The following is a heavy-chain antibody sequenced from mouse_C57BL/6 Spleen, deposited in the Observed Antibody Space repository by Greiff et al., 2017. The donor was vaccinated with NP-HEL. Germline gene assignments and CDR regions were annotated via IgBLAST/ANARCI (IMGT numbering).Heavy chain of an antibody. Sequence: DVQLQESGAELVRPGASVKLSCTASGFNIKDDYMHWVKQRPEQGLEWIGWIDPENGDTEYASKFQGKATITAETSSNTAYLQRSSLTSEDTAVYYCTTRGNYWYFDVWGTGTTVTVSS. D-gene: IGHD2-1*01. CDR3: TTRGNYWYFDV. V-gene: IGHV14-4*01. CDR2: IDPENGDT. CDR1: GFNIKDDY. J-gene: IGHJ1*03.